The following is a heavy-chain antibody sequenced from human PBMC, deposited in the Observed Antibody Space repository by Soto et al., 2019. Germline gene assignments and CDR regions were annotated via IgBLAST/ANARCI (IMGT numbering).Heavy chain of an antibody. J-gene: IGHJ6*03. D-gene: IGHD4-17*01. V-gene: IGHV1-3*01. CDR3: AGTTVTTRYYYYYYMDV. CDR1: GYTFTSYA. CDR2: INAGNGNT. Sequence: ASVKVSCKASGYTFTSYAMHWVRQAPGQRLEWMGWINAGNGNTKYSQKFQGRVTITRDTSASTAYMELSSLRSEDTAVYYCAGTTVTTRYYYYYYMDVWGKGTTVTVSS.